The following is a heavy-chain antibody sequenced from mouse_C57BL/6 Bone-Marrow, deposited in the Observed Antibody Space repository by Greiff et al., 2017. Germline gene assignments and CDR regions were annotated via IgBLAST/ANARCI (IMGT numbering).Heavy chain of an antibody. CDR3: ASSYGYDRDYFDY. Sequence: QVQLQQPGAELVRPGSSVKLSCKASGYTFTSYWMDWVKQRPGQGLEWIGNIYPSDSETHYNQKFKYKATLTVDKSSSTAYMQLSSLTSADSAVYYCASSYGYDRDYFDYWGQGTTLTVSS. V-gene: IGHV1-61*01. D-gene: IGHD2-2*01. CDR2: IYPSDSET. CDR1: GYTFTSYW. J-gene: IGHJ2*01.